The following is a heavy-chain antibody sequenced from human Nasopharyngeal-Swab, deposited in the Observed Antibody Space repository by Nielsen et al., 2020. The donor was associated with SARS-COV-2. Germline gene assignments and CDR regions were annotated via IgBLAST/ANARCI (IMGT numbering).Heavy chain of an antibody. D-gene: IGHD1-26*01. CDR3: ARLEWEPQY. Sequence: WVRQAPGQGLEWMGRINPNSGGTNYAQKFQGRVIMTRDTSTSTAYMELSRLRSDDTAVYYCARLEWEPQYWGQGTLVTVSS. J-gene: IGHJ4*02. CDR2: INPNSGGT. V-gene: IGHV1-2*06.